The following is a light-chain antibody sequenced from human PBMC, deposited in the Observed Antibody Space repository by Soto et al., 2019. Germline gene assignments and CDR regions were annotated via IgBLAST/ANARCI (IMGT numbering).Light chain of an antibody. CDR2: GAS. CDR1: QSVSSSY. J-gene: IGKJ1*01. CDR3: QQYGSSPRT. Sequence: EIVLTQSPGTLSLSPGERATLSCRASQSVSSSYLAWYQQKPGQAPRLLIYGASSRATGIPDRFSGSGSGTDFTLTISRLEPEDFAVYYFQQYGSSPRTCGQGTKVEIK. V-gene: IGKV3-20*01.